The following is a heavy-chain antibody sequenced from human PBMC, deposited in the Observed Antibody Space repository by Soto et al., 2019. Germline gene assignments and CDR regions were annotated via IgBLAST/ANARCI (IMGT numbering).Heavy chain of an antibody. D-gene: IGHD2-21*01. Sequence: EVQLVESGGGLVKPGGSLRLSCAASGFTFNTYDMTWVRQAPGKGLEWVSSITTSSAYIYYADSLKGRITISRDNAKNSLVLQMNSLRAEDTAVYYCVRSGTARLLRHSWFDTWGQGTLVTVSS. V-gene: IGHV3-21*01. J-gene: IGHJ5*02. CDR3: VRSGTARLLRHSWFDT. CDR2: ITTSSAYI. CDR1: GFTFNTYD.